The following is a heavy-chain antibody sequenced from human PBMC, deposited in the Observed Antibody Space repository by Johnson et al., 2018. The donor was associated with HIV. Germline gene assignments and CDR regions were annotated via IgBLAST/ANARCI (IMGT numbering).Heavy chain of an antibody. CDR1: GFTFSSYD. CDR2: IGTAGDT. J-gene: IGHJ3*02. Sequence: VQLVESGGGLVQPGGSLRLTCAASGFTFSSYDMHWVRQATGKGLEWVSAIGTAGDTYYPGSVKGRFTISRENAKNSLYLQMNSLRAGDTAVYYCARESLQAWGKAVDIWGQGTMVTVSS. V-gene: IGHV3-13*01. D-gene: IGHD3-16*01. CDR3: ARESLQAWGKAVDI.